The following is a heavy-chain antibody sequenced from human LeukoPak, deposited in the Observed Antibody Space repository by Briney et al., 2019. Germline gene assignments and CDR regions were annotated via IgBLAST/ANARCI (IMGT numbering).Heavy chain of an antibody. CDR2: IYHSGST. CDR1: GYSISSGYY. Sequence: PSETLSLTCTVSGYSISSGYYWGWIRQPPGKGLEWIGSIYHSGSTYYNPSLKSRVTISVDTSKNQFSLKLSSVTAADTAVYYCARGDPVGAAYRDWFDPWGQGTLVTVSS. CDR3: ARGDPVGAAYRDWFDP. J-gene: IGHJ5*02. V-gene: IGHV4-38-2*02. D-gene: IGHD1-26*01.